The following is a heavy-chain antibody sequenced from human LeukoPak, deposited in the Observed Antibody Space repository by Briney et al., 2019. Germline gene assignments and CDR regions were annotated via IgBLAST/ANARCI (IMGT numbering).Heavy chain of an antibody. D-gene: IGHD3-22*01. Sequence: GGSLRLSCEASGFIDRTNFMGWVRQAPGKGLEWVSIIHIGVTTYYADSVKGRFTISRDNSKNTLYLQMNGLRAEDTAVYYCAKEGRSGIYDSSGYYDFYYYYGMDVWGQGTTVTVSS. CDR1: GFIDRTNF. CDR2: IHIGVTT. J-gene: IGHJ6*02. V-gene: IGHV3-53*05. CDR3: AKEGRSGIYDSSGYYDFYYYYGMDV.